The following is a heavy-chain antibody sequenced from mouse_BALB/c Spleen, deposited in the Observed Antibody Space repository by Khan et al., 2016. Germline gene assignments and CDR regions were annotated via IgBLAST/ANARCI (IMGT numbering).Heavy chain of an antibody. CDR2: INPSTGYT. J-gene: IGHJ4*01. D-gene: IGHD1-1*01. CDR1: GYTFTSYW. CDR3: ARGFYYYGSRDYAMDY. Sequence: QVQLQQSGAELAKPGASVKMSCKASGYTFTSYWMHWVKQRPGQGLEWIGYINPSTGYTEYNQKFKDKATLTADKSSSPAYMQLSSLTSEDSAVYYCARGFYYYGSRDYAMDYWGQGTSVTVSS. V-gene: IGHV1-7*01.